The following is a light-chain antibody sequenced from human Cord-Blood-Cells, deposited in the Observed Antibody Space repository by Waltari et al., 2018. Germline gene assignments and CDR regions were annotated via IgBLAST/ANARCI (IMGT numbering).Light chain of an antibody. V-gene: IGLV3-19*01. CDR3: NARDSSGNHLV. CDR1: SLRSYY. J-gene: IGLJ3*02. Sequence: SSELTQDPAVSVALGQTFRITCQGDSLRSYYASWYQQKPGPAPVLVIDGKNNRPSGIPDRFSGSSSGKTASLTITGAQAEGEADYYCNARDSSGNHLVFGGGTKLTVL. CDR2: GKN.